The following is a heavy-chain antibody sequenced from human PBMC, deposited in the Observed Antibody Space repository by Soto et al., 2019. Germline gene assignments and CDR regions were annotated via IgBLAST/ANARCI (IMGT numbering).Heavy chain of an antibody. D-gene: IGHD3-22*01. Sequence: PGGSLRLSCAASGFTFSSYAMHWVRQAPGKGLEWVAVISYDGSNKYYADSVKGRFTISRDNSKNTLYLQMNSLRAEDTAVYYCARDGLNYYDSSGYQSPDYWGQGTLVTVSS. CDR3: ARDGLNYYDSSGYQSPDY. CDR2: ISYDGSNK. V-gene: IGHV3-30-3*01. J-gene: IGHJ4*02. CDR1: GFTFSSYA.